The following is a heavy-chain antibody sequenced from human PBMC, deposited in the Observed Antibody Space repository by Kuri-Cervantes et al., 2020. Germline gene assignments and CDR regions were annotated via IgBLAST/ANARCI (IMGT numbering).Heavy chain of an antibody. V-gene: IGHV3-15*01. Sequence: GGSLRLSCAASGFTFSNAGMSWVRQAPGKGLEWVGRIKSKTDGGTTDYAAPVKGRFTISRDDSKNTLYLQMNSLRDEDTAVYYCARESFDYGDYEGEGSYYYGMDVWGQGTMVTVSS. CDR1: GFTFSNAG. J-gene: IGHJ6*02. CDR2: IKSKTDGGTT. D-gene: IGHD4-17*01. CDR3: ARESFDYGDYEGEGSYYYGMDV.